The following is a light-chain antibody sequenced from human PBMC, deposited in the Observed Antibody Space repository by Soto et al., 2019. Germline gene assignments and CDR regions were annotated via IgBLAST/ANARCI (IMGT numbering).Light chain of an antibody. J-gene: IGLJ2*01. Sequence: QLVLTQPPSASGTPGQRVTISCSGSTSNIGNNTVNWYQQVPGTAPKLLIYSNNQRPSGVPDRFSGSKSGTSASLAISGLQSEDEADYYCATWDDGLDGEVFGGGTKLTVL. V-gene: IGLV1-44*01. CDR2: SNN. CDR1: TSNIGNNT. CDR3: ATWDDGLDGEV.